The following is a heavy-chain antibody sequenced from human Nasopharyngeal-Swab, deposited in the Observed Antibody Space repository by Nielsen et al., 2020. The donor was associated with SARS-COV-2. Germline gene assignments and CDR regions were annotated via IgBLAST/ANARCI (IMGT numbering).Heavy chain of an antibody. D-gene: IGHD5-24*01. CDR2: INPSGGGA. CDR1: GYPFTDYQ. J-gene: IGHJ4*02. Sequence: ASVKVSCKTSGYPFTDYQIHWVRQAPGQGPEWLGLINPSGGGATYAQDFQGRLTMTRDTSTNTVYLELRGLRSADTAIYYCARWHRDGHYFGYWGQGSLLTVSS. CDR3: ARWHRDGHYFGY. V-gene: IGHV1-46*01.